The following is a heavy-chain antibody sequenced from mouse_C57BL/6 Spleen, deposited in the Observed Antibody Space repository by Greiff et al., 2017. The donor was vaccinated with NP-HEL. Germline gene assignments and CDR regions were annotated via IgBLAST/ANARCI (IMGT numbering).Heavy chain of an antibody. Sequence: EVQLQESGGGLVQPGGSMKLSCVASGFTFSNYWMNWVRQSPEKGLEWVAQIRLKSDNYATHYAESVKGRFTISRDDSKSSVYLQMNNLRAEDTGIYYCTGGITTVVAFDYWGQGTTLTVSS. CDR2: IRLKSDNYAT. CDR3: TGGITTVVAFDY. CDR1: GFTFSNYW. V-gene: IGHV6-3*01. D-gene: IGHD1-1*01. J-gene: IGHJ2*01.